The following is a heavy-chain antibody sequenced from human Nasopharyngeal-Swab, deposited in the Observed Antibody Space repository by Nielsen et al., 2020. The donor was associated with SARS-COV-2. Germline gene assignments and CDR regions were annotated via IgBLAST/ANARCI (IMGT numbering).Heavy chain of an antibody. V-gene: IGHV4-34*01. D-gene: IGHD3-16*02. CDR2: INHSGST. CDR1: GGSFSGYY. Sequence: SETLSLTCAVYGGSFSGYYWSWIRQPPGKGLEWIGEINHSGSTNYNPSLKSRVTISVDTSKNQFSLKLSSVTVADTAVYYCARMGLDYIWGSYLNVFDYWGQGTLVTVSS. J-gene: IGHJ4*02. CDR3: ARMGLDYIWGSYLNVFDY.